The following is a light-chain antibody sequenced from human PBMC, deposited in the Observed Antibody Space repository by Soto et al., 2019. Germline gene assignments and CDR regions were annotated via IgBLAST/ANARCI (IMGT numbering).Light chain of an antibody. CDR1: QNIIFY. V-gene: IGKV1-17*02. Sequence: DIQLTQSPSTLSGSVGDRVTITCRASQNIIFYLNWYQQKPGKAPKRLISAASSLQSGVPSRFSGSGSGTEFTLTISNLQPEDFATYYCLQYNRFPWTFGQGTKVDIK. CDR2: AAS. CDR3: LQYNRFPWT. J-gene: IGKJ1*01.